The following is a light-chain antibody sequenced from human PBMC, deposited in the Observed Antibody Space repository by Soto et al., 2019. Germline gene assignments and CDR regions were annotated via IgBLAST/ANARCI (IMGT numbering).Light chain of an antibody. CDR3: QQYGTSEII. Sequence: EIVLTQSPRTLSVSQVERASLSCRASQSVSSSYLAWYQQKPGQAPRLLIYDTSSRATGVPDRYSASGSGTDFTLTISRLEPEDFAVFFCQQYGTSEIIFGQGTRLEI. CDR2: DTS. CDR1: QSVSSSY. J-gene: IGKJ5*01. V-gene: IGKV3-20*01.